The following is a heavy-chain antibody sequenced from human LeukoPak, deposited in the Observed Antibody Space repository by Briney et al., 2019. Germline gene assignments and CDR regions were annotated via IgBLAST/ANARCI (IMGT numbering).Heavy chain of an antibody. D-gene: IGHD2-2*01. V-gene: IGHV4-61*02. CDR3: ARRHQLLWYFQH. J-gene: IGHJ1*01. Sequence: PSETLSLTCTVSGGSISSGSYYWSWIRQPAGKGLEWIGRIYTSGSTNYNPSLKSRVTISVDTSKNQFSLKLSSVTAADTAVYYCARRHQLLWYFQHWGQGTLVTVSS. CDR1: GGSISSGSYY. CDR2: IYTSGST.